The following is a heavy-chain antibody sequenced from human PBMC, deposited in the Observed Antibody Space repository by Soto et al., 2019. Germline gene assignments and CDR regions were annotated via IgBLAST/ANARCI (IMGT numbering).Heavy chain of an antibody. Sequence: ASVKVSCKVSGDTFSNYAINWVRQAPGQGLEWMGIINPSGGSTSYAQKFQGRVTMTRDTSTSTVYMELSSLRSEDTAVYYCARGGSVVTYTFDIWGQGTMVTVSS. CDR1: GDTFSNYA. V-gene: IGHV1-46*03. CDR3: ARGGSVVTYTFDI. D-gene: IGHD2-21*02. CDR2: INPSGGST. J-gene: IGHJ3*02.